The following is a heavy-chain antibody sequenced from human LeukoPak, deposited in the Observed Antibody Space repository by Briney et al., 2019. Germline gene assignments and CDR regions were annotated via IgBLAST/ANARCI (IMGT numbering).Heavy chain of an antibody. CDR2: ISSNGGST. Sequence: PGGSLRLSCAASGFTFSSYAMHWVRQAPGKGLEYVSAISSNGGSTYYANSVKGRFTISRENSKNTLYLQMGSLRAEDMAVYYCARVRLGGADYWGQGTLVTVSS. J-gene: IGHJ4*02. V-gene: IGHV3-64*01. CDR1: GFTFSSYA. D-gene: IGHD3-10*01. CDR3: ARVRLGGADY.